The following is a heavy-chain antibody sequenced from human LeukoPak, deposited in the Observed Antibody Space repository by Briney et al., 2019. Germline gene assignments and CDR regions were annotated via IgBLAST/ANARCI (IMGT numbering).Heavy chain of an antibody. CDR1: GGSFSGYY. J-gene: IGHJ3*02. CDR3: ARGKWELLGGAFDI. CDR2: INHSGST. Sequence: SETQSLTCAVYGGSFSGYYWSWIRQPPGKGLEWVGEINHSGSTNYNPSLKSRVTISVDTSKNQFSLKLSSVTAADTAVYYCARGKWELLGGAFDIWGQGTMVTVSS. V-gene: IGHV4-34*01. D-gene: IGHD1-26*01.